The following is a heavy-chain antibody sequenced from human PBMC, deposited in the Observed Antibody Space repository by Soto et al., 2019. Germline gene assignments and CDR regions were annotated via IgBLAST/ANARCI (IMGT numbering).Heavy chain of an antibody. CDR2: IISGGSRV. Sequence: GGSLRLSCAASGFMFSHDWMNWVRQGPGKGLEWIARIISGGSRVTYADSVEGRFTITRDNAKNMLFLEMHSLTVEDTAVYYCARERTSKGGLDVWGQGTTVTVYS. V-gene: IGHV3-74*01. CDR3: ARERTSKGGLDV. J-gene: IGHJ6*02. CDR1: GFMFSHDW.